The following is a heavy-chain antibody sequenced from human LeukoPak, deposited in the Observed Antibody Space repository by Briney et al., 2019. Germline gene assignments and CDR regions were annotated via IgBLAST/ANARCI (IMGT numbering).Heavy chain of an antibody. CDR2: INPNSGGT. J-gene: IGHJ4*02. D-gene: IGHD6-19*01. V-gene: IGHV1-2*02. Sequence: ASVKVSCKASGYTFTGYYMHWVRQAPGQGLEWMGWINPNSGGTNYAQKFQGRVTMTRDTSISTAYMELSRLRSDDTAVYYCAKGPRPDITVAHTVENWGQGTLVTVSS. CDR1: GYTFTGYY. CDR3: AKGPRPDITVAHTVEN.